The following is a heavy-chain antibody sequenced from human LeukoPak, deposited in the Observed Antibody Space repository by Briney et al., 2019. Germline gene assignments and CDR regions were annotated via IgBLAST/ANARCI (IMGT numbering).Heavy chain of an antibody. CDR3: ANQWELLQSAFDI. J-gene: IGHJ3*02. Sequence: GGSLRLSCAASGFTFSSYAMSWVRQAPGKGLEWVSAISGSGGSTYYADSVKGRFTISRDNSKNTLYLQMNSLRAEDTAVYYCANQWELLQSAFDIWGQGTMVTVSS. CDR2: ISGSGGST. D-gene: IGHD1-26*01. CDR1: GFTFSSYA. V-gene: IGHV3-23*01.